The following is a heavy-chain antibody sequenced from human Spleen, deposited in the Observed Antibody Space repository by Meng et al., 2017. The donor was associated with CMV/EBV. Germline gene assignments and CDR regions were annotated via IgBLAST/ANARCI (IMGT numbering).Heavy chain of an antibody. J-gene: IGHJ6*02. V-gene: IGHV3-21*01. Sequence: LSLTCAASGFSFSPYWMHWVRQAPGKGLEWVSSISSSSSYIYYADSVKGRFTISRDNSKNTLYLQMNSLRAEDTAVYYCAREIYRNDILTGSYYYYGMDVWGQGTTVTVSS. CDR1: GFSFSPYW. CDR2: ISSSSSYI. D-gene: IGHD3-9*01. CDR3: AREIYRNDILTGSYYYYGMDV.